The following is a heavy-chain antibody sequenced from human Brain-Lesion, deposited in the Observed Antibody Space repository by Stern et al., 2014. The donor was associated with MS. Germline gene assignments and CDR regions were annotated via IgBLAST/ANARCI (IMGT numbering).Heavy chain of an antibody. Sequence: QVQLVQSGAEVKKPGASVKVSCKASGYTFTGYEINWVRQAPGQGLEWMGWMHPNSETTGTAEKFQGRVTMTRNTSISTAYLELRSLSPDDTAVYYCAREGVIVGPNRFDYWGQGTLVTVSS. D-gene: IGHD1-26*01. CDR3: AREGVIVGPNRFDY. J-gene: IGHJ4*02. CDR1: GYTFTGYE. V-gene: IGHV1-8*01. CDR2: MHPNSETT.